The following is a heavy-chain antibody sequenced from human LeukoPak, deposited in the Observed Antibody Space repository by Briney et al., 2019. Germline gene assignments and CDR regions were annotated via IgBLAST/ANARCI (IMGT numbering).Heavy chain of an antibody. Sequence: GGSLRLSCAASGFTFSSYAMSWVRQAPGKGLEWVSAISGSGGSTYYADSVKGRFTISRDNSKNTLYLQMNSLRAEDTAVYYCAKGSCTGGVCYGSEAFDIWGQGTMVTVSS. CDR3: AKGSCTGGVCYGSEAFDI. D-gene: IGHD2-8*02. CDR1: GFTFSSYA. J-gene: IGHJ3*02. V-gene: IGHV3-23*01. CDR2: ISGSGGST.